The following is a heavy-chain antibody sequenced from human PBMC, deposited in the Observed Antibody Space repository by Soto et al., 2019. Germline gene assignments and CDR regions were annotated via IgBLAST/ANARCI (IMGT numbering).Heavy chain of an antibody. CDR1: GGSFSGYY. V-gene: IGHV4-34*01. CDR2: INHSGST. J-gene: IGHJ4*02. CDR3: ARGQIRINMVRGVIIKGYYFEY. D-gene: IGHD3-10*01. Sequence: PSEILSLTCAVYGGSFSGYYWSWIRQPPGKGLEWIGEINHSGSTNYNPSLKSRVTISVDTSKNQFSLKLSSVTAADTAVYYCARGQIRINMVRGVIIKGYYFEYWGQGTLVTVSS.